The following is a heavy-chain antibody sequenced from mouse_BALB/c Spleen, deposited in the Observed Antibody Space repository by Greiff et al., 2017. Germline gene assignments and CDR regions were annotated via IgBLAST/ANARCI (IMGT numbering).Heavy chain of an antibody. J-gene: IGHJ1*01. V-gene: IGHV5-6-4*01. D-gene: IGHD2-1*01. CDR2: ISSGGSYT. Sequence: DVKLVESGGGLVKPGGSLKLSCAASGFTFSSYTMSWVRQTPEKRLEWVATISSGGSYTYYPDSVKGRFTISRDNAKNTLYLQMSSLKSEDTAMYYCTRDEGWGYGNYWYFDVWGAGTTVTVSS. CDR1: GFTFSSYT. CDR3: TRDEGWGYGNYWYFDV.